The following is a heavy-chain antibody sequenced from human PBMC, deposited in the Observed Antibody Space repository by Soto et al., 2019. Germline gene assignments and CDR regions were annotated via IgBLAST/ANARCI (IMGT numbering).Heavy chain of an antibody. J-gene: IGHJ6*02. CDR1: GGSISSSNW. CDR2: IYHSGST. Sequence: LSLTCAVSGGSISSSNWWSWVRQPPGKGLEWIGEIYHSGSTNYNPSLKSRVTISVDKSKNQFSLKLSSVTAADTAVYYCARDNGQGFWSGFSGYYYGMEVWGQGTRVTVSS. V-gene: IGHV4-4*02. D-gene: IGHD3-3*01. CDR3: ARDNGQGFWSGFSGYYYGMEV.